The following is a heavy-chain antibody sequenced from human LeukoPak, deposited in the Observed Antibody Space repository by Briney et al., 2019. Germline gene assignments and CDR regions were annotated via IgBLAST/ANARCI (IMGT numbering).Heavy chain of an antibody. D-gene: IGHD3-3*01. CDR2: ISSSGSTI. CDR3: ARGGLRFLEWLSTFDY. J-gene: IGHJ4*02. V-gene: IGHV3-48*03. CDR1: GFTFSSYE. Sequence: PGGSLRLSCAASGFTFSSYEMNWVRQAPGKGLEWVSYISSSGSTIYYADSVKGRFTISRDNAKNSLYLQMNSLRAEDTAVYYCARGGLRFLEWLSTFDYWGQGTLVTVSS.